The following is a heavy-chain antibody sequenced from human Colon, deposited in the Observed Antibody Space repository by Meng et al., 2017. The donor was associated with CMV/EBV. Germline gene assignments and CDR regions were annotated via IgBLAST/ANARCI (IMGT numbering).Heavy chain of an antibody. CDR3: ARDRDYFDTFGYLF. Sequence: VDSITSGDYYWTWLRQSPGKGLEWIGQIFRTGTTAHSPSLGSRVTMSIDTSKNQFSLSLTSVTAADTATYFCARDRDYFDTFGYLFWGQGSLVTVSS. CDR2: IFRTGTT. J-gene: IGHJ4*02. D-gene: IGHD3-9*01. CDR1: VDSITSGDYY. V-gene: IGHV4-30-4*01.